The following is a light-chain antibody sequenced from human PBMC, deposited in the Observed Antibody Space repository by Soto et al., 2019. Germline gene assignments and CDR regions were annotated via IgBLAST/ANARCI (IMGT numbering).Light chain of an antibody. CDR2: GAS. CDR3: QQSYSSSWT. Sequence: DIQMTQSPSSLSASVGDRVTITCRAGQNISSYLNWYQQKPGKAPKLLIYGASSLQSGVPSRFSGSGSGTDFTLSISSLQPEDFASYYCQQSYSSSWTFGQGTKVAIK. CDR1: QNISSY. J-gene: IGKJ1*01. V-gene: IGKV1-39*01.